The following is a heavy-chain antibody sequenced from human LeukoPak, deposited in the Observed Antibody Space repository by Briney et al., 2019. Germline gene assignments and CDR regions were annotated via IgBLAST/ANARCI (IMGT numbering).Heavy chain of an antibody. V-gene: IGHV1-18*01. D-gene: IGHD3-10*01. CDR2: ISAYNGNT. CDR3: ARTYYYGSGSLYYYYYYMDV. J-gene: IGHJ6*03. CDR1: GSTFTSYG. Sequence: GASVKLSCKASGSTFTSYGISWVRQAPGHGLEWMGWISAYNGNTNYAQKLQGRVTMTTDTSTSTANMELRSLRSDDTAVYYCARTYYYGSGSLYYYYYYMDVWGKGTTVTISS.